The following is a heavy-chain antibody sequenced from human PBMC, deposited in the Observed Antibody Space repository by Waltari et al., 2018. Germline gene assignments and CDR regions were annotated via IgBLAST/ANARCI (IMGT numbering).Heavy chain of an antibody. Sequence: QVQLQESGPGLVKPSETLSLPCTVSGGSITSHYWLWIRQPPGKGLEWIGYIYYSGSTNYNPSLKSRVTISVDTSKNQFSLKLSSVTAADTAVYYCARGGSTVTTPFDYWGQGTLVTVSS. V-gene: IGHV4-59*11. CDR3: ARGGSTVTTPFDY. CDR1: GGSITSHY. J-gene: IGHJ4*02. CDR2: IYYSGST. D-gene: IGHD4-17*01.